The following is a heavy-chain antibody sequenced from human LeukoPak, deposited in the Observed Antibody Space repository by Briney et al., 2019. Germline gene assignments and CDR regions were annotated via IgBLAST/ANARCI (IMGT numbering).Heavy chain of an antibody. Sequence: GGSLRLSCTASGFTFSSYWMHWVRQAPGKGLVWVSRINSDGSSTSYADSVKGRFTISRDNAKNTRYLQMNSLRAEDTAVYYCARAQFYGVFDYWGQGALVTVSS. J-gene: IGHJ4*02. V-gene: IGHV3-74*01. CDR2: INSDGSST. D-gene: IGHD2-8*01. CDR3: ARAQFYGVFDY. CDR1: GFTFSSYW.